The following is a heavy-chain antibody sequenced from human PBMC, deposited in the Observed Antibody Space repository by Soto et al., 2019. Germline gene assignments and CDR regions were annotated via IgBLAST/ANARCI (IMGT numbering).Heavy chain of an antibody. J-gene: IGHJ4*02. V-gene: IGHV1-46*01. Sequence: QVQLVQSGAEVKKPGASVTVSCKASGYTFTTHYMHWVRQAPGQGLEWMGIINPSGGRTTYALKFQGRVSLTSDTCTNTVYMELSSLRSEDTAVYYCARAGENYGSGTFSPPLRYYFNSWGQGTLVTVSS. CDR1: GYTFTTHY. D-gene: IGHD3-10*01. CDR2: INPSGGRT. CDR3: ARAGENYGSGTFSPPLRYYFNS.